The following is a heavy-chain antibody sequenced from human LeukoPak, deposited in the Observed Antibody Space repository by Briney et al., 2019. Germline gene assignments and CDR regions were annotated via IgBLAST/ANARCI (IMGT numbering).Heavy chain of an antibody. D-gene: IGHD6-13*01. V-gene: IGHV1-46*01. J-gene: IGHJ6*03. Sequence: ASVEVSCKASGYTFTSYYMHWVRQAPGQGLEWMGIINPSGGSTSYAQKFQGRVTMTRDMSTSTVYMGLSSLRSEDTAVYYCARDLGGAAAAYYMDVWGKGTTVTVSS. CDR1: GYTFTSYY. CDR2: INPSGGST. CDR3: ARDLGGAAAAYYMDV.